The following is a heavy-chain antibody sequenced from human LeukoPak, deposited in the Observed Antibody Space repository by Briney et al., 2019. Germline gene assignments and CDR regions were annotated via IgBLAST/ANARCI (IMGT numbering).Heavy chain of an antibody. D-gene: IGHD2-2*01. CDR1: GFTFSSYC. CDR2: INSDGSST. CDR3: ARRPDCSSTSCPIVY. V-gene: IGHV3-74*01. J-gene: IGHJ4*02. Sequence: PGGSLRLSCAASGFTFSSYCMRWVRQAPGKGLVWVSRINSDGSSTIYADSVKGRFTISRDNAKNSLYLQMNSLGAEDTAVYDFARRPDCSSTSCPIVYWGQGTLVTVSS.